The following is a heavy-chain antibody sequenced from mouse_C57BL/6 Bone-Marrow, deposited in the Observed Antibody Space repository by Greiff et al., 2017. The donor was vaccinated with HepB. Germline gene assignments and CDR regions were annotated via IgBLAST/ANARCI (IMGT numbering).Heavy chain of an antibody. CDR1: GYTFTDYE. D-gene: IGHD1-1*01. J-gene: IGHJ3*01. CDR3: TTYGSSPAWFAY. CDR2: IDPETGGT. V-gene: IGHV1-15*01. Sequence: VHLVESGAELVRPGASVTLSCKASGYTFTDYEMHWVKQTPVHGLEWIGAIDPETGGTAYNQKFKGKAILTADKSSSTAYMELRSLTSEDSAVYYCTTYGSSPAWFAYWGQGTLVTVSA.